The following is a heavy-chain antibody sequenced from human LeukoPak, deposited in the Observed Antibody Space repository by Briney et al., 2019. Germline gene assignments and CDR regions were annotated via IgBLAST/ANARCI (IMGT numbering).Heavy chain of an antibody. Sequence: PSETLSLTCTVSGGSISSGGYYWSWIRQHPGKGLERIGYIYYSGSTYYNPSLKSRVTISVDTSKNQFSLKLSSVTAADTAVYYCAREPYYYDSSGYINYYYGMDVWGQGTTVTVSS. V-gene: IGHV4-31*03. CDR3: AREPYYYDSSGYINYYYGMDV. CDR1: GGSISSGGYY. CDR2: IYYSGST. D-gene: IGHD3-22*01. J-gene: IGHJ6*02.